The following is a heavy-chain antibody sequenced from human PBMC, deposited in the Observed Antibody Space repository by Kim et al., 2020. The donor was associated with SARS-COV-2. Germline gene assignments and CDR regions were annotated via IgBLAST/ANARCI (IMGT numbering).Heavy chain of an antibody. CDR1: GGSFSGYY. CDR2: INHSGST. D-gene: IGHD3-3*01. CDR3: ARGRAGVVPSPILGIVPYYEYYAMDV. V-gene: IGHV4-34*01. Sequence: SETLSLTCAVYGGSFSGYYWSWIRQPPGKGLEWIGEINHSGSTHYNPSLKSRVTMSVDTLKNWFSLRLSSVTAADTAVYYCARGRAGVVPSPILGIVPYYEYYAMDVWGRGTTVTVSS. J-gene: IGHJ6*02.